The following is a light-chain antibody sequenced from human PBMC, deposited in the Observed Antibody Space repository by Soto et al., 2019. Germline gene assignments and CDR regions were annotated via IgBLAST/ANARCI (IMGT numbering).Light chain of an antibody. V-gene: IGKV1-5*01. Sequence: DIQMTQSPSTLSASVGDRVTITCPASQSISSWLAWYQQKPGKAPKLLIYDASSLESGVPSRFSGSGSGTEFTLTISSLQPDDFATYYCQQYNSWTFGQGTKVEIK. CDR2: DAS. CDR1: QSISSW. J-gene: IGKJ1*01. CDR3: QQYNSWT.